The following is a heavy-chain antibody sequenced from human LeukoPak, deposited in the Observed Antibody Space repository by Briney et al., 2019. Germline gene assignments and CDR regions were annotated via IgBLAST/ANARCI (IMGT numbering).Heavy chain of an antibody. D-gene: IGHD3-10*01. CDR3: AKDIRYYGSGSAGAFDV. V-gene: IGHV3-9*01. Sequence: PGRSLRLSCAASGFTFDDYAMHWVRQAPGKGLEWVSGISWNSGSTGYAGSVKGRFTISRDNAKNSLYLQMNSLRAEDTALYYCAKDIRYYGSGSAGAFDVWGQGTMVTVSS. CDR1: GFTFDDYA. CDR2: ISWNSGST. J-gene: IGHJ3*01.